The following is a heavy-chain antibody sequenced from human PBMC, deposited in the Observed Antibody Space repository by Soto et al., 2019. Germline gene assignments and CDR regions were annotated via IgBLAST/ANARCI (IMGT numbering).Heavy chain of an antibody. CDR2: TYYRRKT. Sequence: LQLQESGPGLVKPSETLAVTCSVSGGSVDSCDFYWVWIRQHPGEGLAWIGSTYYRRKTYYNSSLRSRAPLCGDTSKNQCTRRLSSVTAADTAVDYCGSPGHWAPLYDWGQGTMATVSS. D-gene: IGHD3-16*01. CDR1: GGSVDSCDFY. J-gene: IGHJ4*02. V-gene: IGHV4-39*01. CDR3: GSPGHWAPLYD.